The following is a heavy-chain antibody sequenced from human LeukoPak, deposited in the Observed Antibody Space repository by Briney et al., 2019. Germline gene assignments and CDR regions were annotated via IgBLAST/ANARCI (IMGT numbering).Heavy chain of an antibody. D-gene: IGHD6-19*01. CDR1: GFTFDDYG. CDR3: AKWDSSGLSDWFVP. Sequence: PGGSLRLSCAASGFTFDDYGMSWVRQAQGKGLEWVSGISWDSGSIGYADSVKGRFTISRDNAKNSLYLQLNSLRAEDTAVYYCAKWDSSGLSDWFVPWGQGTLVTVSS. CDR2: ISWDSGSI. V-gene: IGHV3-20*04. J-gene: IGHJ5*02.